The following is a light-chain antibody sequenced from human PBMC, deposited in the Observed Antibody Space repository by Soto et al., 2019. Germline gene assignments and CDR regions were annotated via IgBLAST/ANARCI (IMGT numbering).Light chain of an antibody. CDR1: QSVGRNY. CDR3: QQYATSPIT. V-gene: IGKV3-20*01. Sequence: VLPQSPRTLSFSPGERSSRSCRASQSVGRNYLAWFQQKSGQAPRLVIYGASSRAAGIPDRLSGSGSGTDFTLTISRLEPEDFTVYYCQQYATSPITFCQGTRLEIK. CDR2: GAS. J-gene: IGKJ5*01.